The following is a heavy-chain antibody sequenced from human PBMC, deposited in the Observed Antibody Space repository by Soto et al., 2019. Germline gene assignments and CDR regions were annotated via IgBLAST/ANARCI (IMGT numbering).Heavy chain of an antibody. D-gene: IGHD5-18*01. V-gene: IGHV4-4*02. J-gene: IGHJ6*02. CDR3: ARVRARRAAMEYYYYYYGMDF. Sequence: XETLSLTVAVSGGSIGSSYWWSWVRQPPGKGREWIGEIYHSGSTNYNPSLKSRVTISVDKSKNQFSLKLSSVTAADKAVYYCARVRARRAAMEYYYYYYGMDFWGQGTTVTVSS. CDR2: IYHSGST. CDR1: GGSIGSSYW.